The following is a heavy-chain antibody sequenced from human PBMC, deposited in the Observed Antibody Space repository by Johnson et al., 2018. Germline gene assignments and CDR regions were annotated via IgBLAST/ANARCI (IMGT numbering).Heavy chain of an antibody. J-gene: IGHJ6*03. Sequence: QVQLVQSGGGVVQPGRSLRLSCAASGFTFSNYGMHWVRQAPGSKGLEWVAVISYDGSNKYYADSVKGRFTISRDNSKNTLYLQMNSLRAEDTAVYYCARSGSYYSYYYYRDVWGKGTTVTVSS. CDR2: ISYDGSNK. CDR3: ARSGSYYSYYYYRDV. D-gene: IGHD1-26*01. CDR1: GFTFSNYG. V-gene: IGHV3-30*03.